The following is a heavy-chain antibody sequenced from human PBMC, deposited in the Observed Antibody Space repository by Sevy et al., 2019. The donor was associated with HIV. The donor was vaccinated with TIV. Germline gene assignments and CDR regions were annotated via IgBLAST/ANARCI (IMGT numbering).Heavy chain of an antibody. D-gene: IGHD3-22*01. CDR1: GFIFSSYA. CDR2: ISGSGGSGDKT. V-gene: IGHV3-23*01. J-gene: IGHJ4*02. Sequence: GGSLRLSCAASGFIFSSYAMSWVRQSPGKGLEWVSGISGSGGSGDKTNYADSVKGRFTISRDDSKNSLYLQLNSLRAEDTAIYYCARKYDSSGYFDYWGQGTLVTVSS. CDR3: ARKYDSSGYFDY.